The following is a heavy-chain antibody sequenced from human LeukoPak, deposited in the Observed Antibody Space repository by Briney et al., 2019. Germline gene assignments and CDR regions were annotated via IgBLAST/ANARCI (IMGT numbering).Heavy chain of an antibody. Sequence: ASVKVSCKASGGTFSSYAISWVRQAPGQGLEWMGGIIPIFGTANYAQKFQGRVTITTDESTSTAYVELSSLRSEDTAVYYCARSAMVEYYFDYWGQGTLVTVSS. J-gene: IGHJ4*02. D-gene: IGHD5-18*01. CDR2: IIPIFGTA. V-gene: IGHV1-69*05. CDR3: ARSAMVEYYFDY. CDR1: GGTFSSYA.